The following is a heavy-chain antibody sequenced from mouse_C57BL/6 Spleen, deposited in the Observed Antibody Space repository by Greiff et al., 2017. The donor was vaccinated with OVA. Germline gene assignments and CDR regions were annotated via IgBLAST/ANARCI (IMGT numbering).Heavy chain of an antibody. Sequence: QVQLQQSGAELVRPGASVTLSCTASGYTFTDYEMHWVKQTPVHGLEWIGAIDPEAGGTAYTQKFKGKATLTADKSSSTAYLQLRHLTSEDSAVYYCARDRGRYAMDYWGQGTSVTVSS. CDR3: ARDRGRYAMDY. V-gene: IGHV1-15*01. CDR1: GYTFTDYE. J-gene: IGHJ4*01. CDR2: IDPEAGGT.